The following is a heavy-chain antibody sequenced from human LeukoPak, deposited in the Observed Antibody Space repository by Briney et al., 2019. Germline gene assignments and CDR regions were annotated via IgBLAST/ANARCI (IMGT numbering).Heavy chain of an antibody. CDR1: GYTFTSYG. D-gene: IGHD3-22*01. V-gene: IGHV1-18*01. Sequence: ASVKVSCKASGYTFTSYGISWVRQAPGQGLEWMGWISAYNGNTNYAQKLQGRVTMTTDTSTSTAYMELRSLRSDDTAVYYCARDYNYHYDSSGRVPSYWGQGTLVTVSS. J-gene: IGHJ4*02. CDR3: ARDYNYHYDSSGRVPSY. CDR2: ISAYNGNT.